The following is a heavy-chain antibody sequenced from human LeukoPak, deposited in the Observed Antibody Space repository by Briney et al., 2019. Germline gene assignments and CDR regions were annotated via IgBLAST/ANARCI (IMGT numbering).Heavy chain of an antibody. CDR3: ARGLTPYQDRDAFDI. CDR2: INPNSGGT. D-gene: IGHD2-2*01. Sequence: GASVKVSCKASGYTFTGYYMHWVRQAPGQGLEWMGWINPNSGGTNYAQKFQGRVTMTRDTSIGTAYMELSRLRSDDTAVYYCARGLTPYQDRDAFDIWGQGTMVTVSS. CDR1: GYTFTGYY. J-gene: IGHJ3*02. V-gene: IGHV1-2*02.